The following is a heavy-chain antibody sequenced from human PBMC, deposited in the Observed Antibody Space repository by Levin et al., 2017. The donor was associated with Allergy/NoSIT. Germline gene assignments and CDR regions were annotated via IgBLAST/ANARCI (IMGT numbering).Heavy chain of an antibody. J-gene: IGHJ5*02. Sequence: ASVKVSCKASGGTFSSYRVSWVRQAPGQGLEWMGGIIPTLGTAKYAQKFQDRLTVTADESTSTGYMELSSLTSEDTAVYYCARGGYSSSWYWGNWFDPWGQGTLVTVSS. CDR1: GGTFSSYR. CDR2: IIPTLGTA. D-gene: IGHD6-13*01. V-gene: IGHV1-69*13. CDR3: ARGGYSSSWYWGNWFDP.